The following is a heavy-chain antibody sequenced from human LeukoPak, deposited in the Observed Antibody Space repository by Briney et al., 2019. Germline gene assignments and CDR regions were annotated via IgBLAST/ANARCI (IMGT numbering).Heavy chain of an antibody. CDR1: GFTFSDYY. CDR3: ARDHHYDSSGFDY. V-gene: IGHV3-11*04. J-gene: IGHJ4*02. Sequence: GGSLRLSCAAPGFTFSDYYMSWIRQAPGKGLEWVSYISSSGSTICYADSVKGRFTISRDNAKNSLYLQMNSLRAEDTAVYYCARDHHYDSSGFDYWGQGTLVTVSS. CDR2: ISSSGSTI. D-gene: IGHD3-22*01.